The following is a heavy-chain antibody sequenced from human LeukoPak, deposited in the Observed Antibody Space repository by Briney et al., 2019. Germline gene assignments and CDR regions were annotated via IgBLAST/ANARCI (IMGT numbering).Heavy chain of an antibody. CDR1: GGSISNSY. D-gene: IGHD3-16*02. Sequence: SETLSLTCTVSGGSISNSYWSWIRQPPGKGLEWIASIFDSGTTNYNPSLRSRVTISVDTSKNQFSLKLSSVTAADTAVYYCARGGYVWGSYPYFDYWGQGTLVTVSS. J-gene: IGHJ4*02. V-gene: IGHV4-59*01. CDR2: IFDSGTT. CDR3: ARGGYVWGSYPYFDY.